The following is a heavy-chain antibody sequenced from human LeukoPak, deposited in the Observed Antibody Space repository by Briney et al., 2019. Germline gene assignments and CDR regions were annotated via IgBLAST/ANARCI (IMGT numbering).Heavy chain of an antibody. CDR1: GGSISSSSYY. CDR2: IYYSGST. V-gene: IGHV4-39*01. CDR3: ARGAAEWLLLYYFDY. D-gene: IGHD3-3*01. J-gene: IGHJ4*02. Sequence: PSETLSLTCTVSGGSISSSSYYWGWIRQPPGKGLEWIGSIYYSGSTYYNPSLKSRVTISVDTSKNQFSLKLSSVTAADTAVYYCARGAAEWLLLYYFDYWGQGTLVTVSS.